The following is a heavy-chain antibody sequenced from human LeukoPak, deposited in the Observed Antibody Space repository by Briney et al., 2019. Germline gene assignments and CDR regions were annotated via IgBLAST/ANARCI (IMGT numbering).Heavy chain of an antibody. Sequence: GGSLRLSCATSGFSFSFYGMQWVRQAPGKGLEWVAVIWNDGSQKYYGDSVKGRFTVSKDNSRKTVNLQMDSLRAEDTAIYYCTRWGAGGLTLDYWGQGVLVTVSS. CDR3: TRWGAGGLTLDY. CDR2: IWNDGSQK. J-gene: IGHJ4*02. D-gene: IGHD3-16*01. V-gene: IGHV3-33*01. CDR1: GFSFSFYG.